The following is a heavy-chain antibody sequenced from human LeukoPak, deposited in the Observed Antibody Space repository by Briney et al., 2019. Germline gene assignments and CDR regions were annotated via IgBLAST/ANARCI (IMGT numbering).Heavy chain of an antibody. V-gene: IGHV4-4*07. CDR1: GGSISSYY. Sequence: PSEALSLTCTVSGGSISSYYWSWIPQPAGKGREWIGRIYTSGSTGYNPSLKSRVTMSVDTSRDQFSLKLSSVTAADTAVYYCARVDLRAAYFDYWGQGTLVTASS. CDR3: ARVDLRAAYFDY. J-gene: IGHJ4*02. CDR2: IYTSGST. D-gene: IGHD2-15*01.